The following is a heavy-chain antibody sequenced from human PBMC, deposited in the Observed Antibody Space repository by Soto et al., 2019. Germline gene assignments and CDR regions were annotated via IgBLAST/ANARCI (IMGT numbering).Heavy chain of an antibody. D-gene: IGHD2-21*02. CDR2: ISGSGGST. Sequence: GGSLRLSCAASGFTFSSYAMSWVRQAPGKGLEWVSAISGSGGSTYYADSVKGRFTISRDNSKNTLYLQMNSLRAEDTAVYYCAKDKCPPGGNSYYFDYWGQGTLVTVSS. J-gene: IGHJ4*02. CDR3: AKDKCPPGGNSYYFDY. V-gene: IGHV3-23*01. CDR1: GFTFSSYA.